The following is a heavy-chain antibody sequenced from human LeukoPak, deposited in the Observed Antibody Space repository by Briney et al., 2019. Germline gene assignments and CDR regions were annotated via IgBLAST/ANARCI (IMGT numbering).Heavy chain of an antibody. J-gene: IGHJ4*02. CDR1: GYTFTSYD. D-gene: IGHD5-24*01. V-gene: IGHV1-8*01. CDR2: MNPNSGNT. CDR3: ARDRVWLQFVSYSFDS. Sequence: GASVKVSCKASGYTFTSYDINWVRQATGQGLEWMGWMNPNSGNTGYAQKFQGRVTMTRNTSISTAYMELSSLRSEDTAVYYCARDRVWLQFVSYSFDSWGQGTLVTVSS.